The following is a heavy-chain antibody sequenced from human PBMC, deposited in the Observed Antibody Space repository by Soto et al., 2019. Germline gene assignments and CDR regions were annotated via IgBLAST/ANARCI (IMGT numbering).Heavy chain of an antibody. CDR2: ISAYNGNT. D-gene: IGHD2-2*01. CDR1: GYTFTSYG. J-gene: IGHJ4*02. V-gene: IGHV1-18*01. Sequence: ASVKVSCKASGYTFTSYGISWVRQAPGQGLEWMGWISAYNGNTNYAQKLQGRVTMTTDTSTSTAYMERRSLRSDDTAVDYCARVGGIVVVPAASYWGQGTLVTVSS. CDR3: ARVGGIVVVPAASY.